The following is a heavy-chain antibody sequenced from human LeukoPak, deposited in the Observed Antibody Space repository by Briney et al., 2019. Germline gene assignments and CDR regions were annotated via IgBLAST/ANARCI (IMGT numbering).Heavy chain of an antibody. CDR3: ASQGGSGYYGPYYFDY. Sequence: AGGSLRLSCAASGFTFSSYSMNWVRQAPGKGLEWVSYISSSSSTIYYADSVKGRFTISRDNAKNSLYLQMNSLRAEDTAVYYRASQGGSGYYGPYYFDYWGQXTLVTVSS. J-gene: IGHJ4*02. CDR2: ISSSSSTI. V-gene: IGHV3-48*01. CDR1: GFTFSSYS. D-gene: IGHD3-22*01.